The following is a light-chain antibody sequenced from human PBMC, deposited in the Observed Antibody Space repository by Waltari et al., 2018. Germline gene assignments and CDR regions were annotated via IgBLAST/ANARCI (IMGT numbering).Light chain of an antibody. J-gene: IGKJ2*01. V-gene: IGKV3D-20*01. Sequence: DIVLTQSPATLSLSPGERATLSCRASQSVSSSYLAWYQQKPGLAPRLLIYDASSRATGIPDRFSGSGSGTDFTLTISRLEPEDFAVYYCQQYGSSPTFGQGTKLEIK. CDR3: QQYGSSPT. CDR2: DAS. CDR1: QSVSSSY.